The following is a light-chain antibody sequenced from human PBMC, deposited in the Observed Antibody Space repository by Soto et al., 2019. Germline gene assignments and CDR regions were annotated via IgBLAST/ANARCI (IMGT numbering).Light chain of an antibody. CDR2: LNSDGTH. CDR1: TGHGTYA. J-gene: IGLJ3*02. V-gene: IGLV4-69*01. Sequence: QSVLTQSPSASASLGASVRLTCTLSTGHGTYAVAWHQQQPEKGPRYLMDLNSDGTHNKGDGFSDRFSGSSSGAERYLTISSLQCEDEADYCCQTWGTGINSVFGEGTKLTVL. CDR3: QTWGTGINSV.